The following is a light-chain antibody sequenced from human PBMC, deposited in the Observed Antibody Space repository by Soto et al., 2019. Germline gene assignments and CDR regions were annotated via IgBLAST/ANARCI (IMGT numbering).Light chain of an antibody. CDR1: SSDVGAYNY. CDR2: DVR. J-gene: IGLJ1*01. CDR3: SSYTTSSTYV. V-gene: IGLV2-14*03. Sequence: RPAPVSVSPGQSIAISCTGTSSDVGAYNYVSWYQQHPGKAPKLIVYDVRNRPSGVSNRFSGSQSGNTASLTISGLQAEDEADYYCSSYTTSSTYVFGTGTKVTVL.